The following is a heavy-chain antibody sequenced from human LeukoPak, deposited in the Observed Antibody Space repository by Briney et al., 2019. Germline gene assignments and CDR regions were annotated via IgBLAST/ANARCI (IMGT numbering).Heavy chain of an antibody. D-gene: IGHD2-2*01. CDR3: ARIDRLGYCSSTSCYHFDH. CDR1: GFTFSSYW. CDR2: IKQDGSEK. Sequence: SGGSLRLSCAASGFTFSSYWMSWVRQAPGKGLEWVANIKQDGSEKYYVDSVKGRFTISRDNAKNSLYLQMNSLRAEDTAVYYCARIDRLGYCSSTSCYHFDHWGQGTLVTVSS. V-gene: IGHV3-7*01. J-gene: IGHJ4*02.